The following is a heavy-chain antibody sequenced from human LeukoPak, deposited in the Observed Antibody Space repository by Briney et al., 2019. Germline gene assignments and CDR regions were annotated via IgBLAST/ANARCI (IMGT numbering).Heavy chain of an antibody. CDR2: SANKADSYTT. CDR1: RFTFSDQY. Sequence: GGSLRLSCADSRFTFSDQYMDWVRQAPGKGLEWVGRSANKADSYTTEYAASVKGRFTISRDDSKNPMFLQMNSLKIEDTAVYYCARAQRGPMREDAFDIWGQGTMVTVSS. J-gene: IGHJ3*02. CDR3: ARAQRGPMREDAFDI. V-gene: IGHV3-72*01.